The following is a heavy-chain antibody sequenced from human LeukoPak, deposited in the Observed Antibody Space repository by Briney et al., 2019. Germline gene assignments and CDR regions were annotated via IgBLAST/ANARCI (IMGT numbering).Heavy chain of an antibody. V-gene: IGHV3-13*01. CDR1: GFTFSSYD. Sequence: PGGSLSLSCAASGFTFSSYDMHRVRQATGKGLEWVSAIGTAGDRYCPGSVKGRFTIPRENAKTSVYLQMNSLRARDTAVYYCARAIPSDGDYSYYYYGMDVWGQGTTVTVSS. J-gene: IGHJ6*02. CDR3: ARAIPSDGDYSYYYYGMDV. CDR2: IGTAGDR. D-gene: IGHD4-17*01.